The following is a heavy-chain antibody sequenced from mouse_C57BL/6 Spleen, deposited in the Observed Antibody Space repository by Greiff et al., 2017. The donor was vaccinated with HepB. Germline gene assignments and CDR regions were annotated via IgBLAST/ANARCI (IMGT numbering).Heavy chain of an antibody. Sequence: QVQLKQSGPGLVQPSQSLSITCTVSGFSLTSYGVHWVRQSPGKGLEWLGVIWSGGSTDYNAAFISRLSISKDNSKSQVFFKMNSLQADDTAIYYCARKGDYGSSPRAMDYWGQGTSVTVSS. CDR1: GFSLTSYG. CDR2: IWSGGST. D-gene: IGHD1-1*01. V-gene: IGHV2-2*01. J-gene: IGHJ4*01. CDR3: ARKGDYGSSPRAMDY.